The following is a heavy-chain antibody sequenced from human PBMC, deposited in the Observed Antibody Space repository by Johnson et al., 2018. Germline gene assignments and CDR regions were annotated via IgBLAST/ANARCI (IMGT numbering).Heavy chain of an antibody. J-gene: IGHJ6*02. D-gene: IGHD3-10*01. CDR2: ISGSGGST. CDR1: GFIFSNYA. Sequence: VQLQESGGGLVQPGGSLRLSCAASGFIFSNYAMSWVRQAPGKGLEWVSAISGSGGSTYYADSVKGRFTISRDNSKNTLYLNMNSLRAEDTAVYYCAKGSGAYYYYYVIDVWGQGTTVSVSS. V-gene: IGHV3-23*01. CDR3: AKGSGAYYYYYVIDV.